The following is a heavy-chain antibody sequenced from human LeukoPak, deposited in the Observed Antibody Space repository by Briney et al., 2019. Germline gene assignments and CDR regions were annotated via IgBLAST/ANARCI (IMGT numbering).Heavy chain of an antibody. CDR3: ARVRRFGIPDAFDI. J-gene: IGHJ3*02. Sequence: ASVKVSCKASGYTFTSYAMNWVRQAPGQGLEWMGWISAYNGNTNYAQKLQGRVTMTTDTSTSTAYMELRSLRSDDTAVYYCARVRRFGIPDAFDIWGQGTMVTVSS. CDR1: GYTFTSYA. V-gene: IGHV1-18*01. CDR2: ISAYNGNT. D-gene: IGHD3-16*01.